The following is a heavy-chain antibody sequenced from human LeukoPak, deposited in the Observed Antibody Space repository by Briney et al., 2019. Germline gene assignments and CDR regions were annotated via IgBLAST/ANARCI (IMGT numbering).Heavy chain of an antibody. Sequence: SESLSLTCAVYGGSFSGYYWSWIRQPPGKGLEWIGEINHSGSTNYNPSLKSRVTISVDTSKNQFSLKLSSVTAADTAEYYCARGTSYSKRTFDPWGQGTLVTVSS. J-gene: IGHJ5*02. D-gene: IGHD1-14*01. V-gene: IGHV4-34*01. CDR1: GGSFSGYY. CDR2: INHSGST. CDR3: ARGTSYSKRTFDP.